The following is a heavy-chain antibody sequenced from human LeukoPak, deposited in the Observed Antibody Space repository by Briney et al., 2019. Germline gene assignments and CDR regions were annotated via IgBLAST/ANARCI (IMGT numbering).Heavy chain of an antibody. Sequence: GGSLRLSCAASGFTFSSYSMNWVRQAPGKGLEWVSSIGSRSSSIFYADSVKGRFTISRDNAKNSLYLQMNSLRAEDTAVYYCAREQTGEGFYYWGQGTLVTVSS. J-gene: IGHJ4*02. CDR2: IGSRSSSI. V-gene: IGHV3-21*01. CDR3: AREQTGEGFYY. D-gene: IGHD7-27*01. CDR1: GFTFSSYS.